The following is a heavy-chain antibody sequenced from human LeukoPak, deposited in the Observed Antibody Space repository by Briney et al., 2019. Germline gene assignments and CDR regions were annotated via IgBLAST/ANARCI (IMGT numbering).Heavy chain of an antibody. J-gene: IGHJ3*02. CDR2: IYYSGST. CDR1: GGSISSYY. V-gene: IGHV4-59*08. Sequence: PSETLSLTCTVSGGSISSYYWSWIRQPPGKGLEWIGYIYYSGSTNYNPSLKSRVTISVDTSKNQFSLKLSSVTAADTAVYYCARSITMIVVVITPDAFDIWGQGTMVTVSS. D-gene: IGHD3-22*01. CDR3: ARSITMIVVVITPDAFDI.